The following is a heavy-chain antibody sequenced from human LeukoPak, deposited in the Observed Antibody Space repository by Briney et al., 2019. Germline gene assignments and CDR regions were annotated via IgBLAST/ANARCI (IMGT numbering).Heavy chain of an antibody. V-gene: IGHV1-2*02. Sequence: GASVKVSCKASGYTFIDYYIHWVRQAPGQGLEWMGWINPNAGGTNYAQKIQGRVTMAWDTSITTTYMELSRLTSDDTAVYYCARAHTTGWYWGQGTQVTVSS. CDR1: GYTFIDYY. CDR2: INPNAGGT. J-gene: IGHJ4*02. CDR3: ARAHTTGWY. D-gene: IGHD6-19*01.